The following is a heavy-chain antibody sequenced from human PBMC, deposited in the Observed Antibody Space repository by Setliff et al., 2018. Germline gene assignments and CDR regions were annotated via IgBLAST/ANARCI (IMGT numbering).Heavy chain of an antibody. J-gene: IGHJ4*02. V-gene: IGHV1-18*01. Sequence: GASVKVSCKASGYTFTNYGVTWVRQAPGQGLEWMGWIGAYNGNTYNAHKFQGRVTMTTDTSTRTAYMEVTSLRSDDTAVYYCATEKFPGDWGDYWGQGTLVTVSS. CDR1: GYTFTNYG. CDR2: IGAYNGNT. D-gene: IGHD2-21*01. CDR3: ATEKFPGDWGDY.